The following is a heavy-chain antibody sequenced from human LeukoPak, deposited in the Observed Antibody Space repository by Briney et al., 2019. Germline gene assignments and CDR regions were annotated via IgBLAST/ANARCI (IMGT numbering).Heavy chain of an antibody. V-gene: IGHV3-9*01. CDR3: AREGRIDCSGGSCYFDY. CDR1: GFTFDDYA. Sequence: GGSLRLSCAASGFTFDDYAMHWVRQAPGKGLEWVSGISWNSGSIGYADSVKGRFTISRDNAKNSLYLQMNSLRAEDTAVYYCAREGRIDCSGGSCYFDYWGQGTLVTVSS. CDR2: ISWNSGSI. J-gene: IGHJ4*02. D-gene: IGHD2-15*01.